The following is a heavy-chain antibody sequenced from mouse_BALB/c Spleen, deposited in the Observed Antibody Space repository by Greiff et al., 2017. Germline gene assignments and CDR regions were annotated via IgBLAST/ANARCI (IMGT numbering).Heavy chain of an antibody. CDR3: ARNGGYGNYWYFDV. D-gene: IGHD2-1*01. CDR2: IWSGGST. J-gene: IGHJ1*01. CDR1: GFSLTSYG. Sequence: VQLQQSGPGLVQPSQSLSITCTVSGFSLTSYGVHWVRQSPGKGLEWLGVIWSGGSTDYNAAFISRLSISKDNSKSQVFFKMNSLQANDTAIYYCARNGGYGNYWYFDVWGAGTTVTVSS. V-gene: IGHV2-2*02.